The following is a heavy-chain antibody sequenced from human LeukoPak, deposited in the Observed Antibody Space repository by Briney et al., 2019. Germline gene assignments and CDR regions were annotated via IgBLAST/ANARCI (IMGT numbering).Heavy chain of an antibody. CDR3: ARASSPNNWFDP. V-gene: IGHV4-34*01. J-gene: IGHJ5*02. Sequence: ASETLSLTCAVYGGSLSGYYWSWIRQPPGKGREGIGEINQSGSTNYKPSLTSPVNISVDTSKNQFSLKLSSVTAAYKAVYYCARASSPNNWFDPWGQGTLATVSS. CDR1: GGSLSGYY. CDR2: INQSGST.